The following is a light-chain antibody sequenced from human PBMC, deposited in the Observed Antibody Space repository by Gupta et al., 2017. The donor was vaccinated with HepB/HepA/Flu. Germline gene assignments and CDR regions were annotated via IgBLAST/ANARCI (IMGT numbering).Light chain of an antibody. V-gene: IGLV2-14*03. CDR2: DVR. Sequence: RAINISWTGTSSDVCGYNSVSLYQPHPGTAPNLMLYDVRNRPSVVANRFSGSKSGNTASLTISGLQAEDEGDYYCSSDTSSITLVFGGGTKLTVL. J-gene: IGLJ2*01. CDR3: SSDTSSITLV. CDR1: SSDVCGYNS.